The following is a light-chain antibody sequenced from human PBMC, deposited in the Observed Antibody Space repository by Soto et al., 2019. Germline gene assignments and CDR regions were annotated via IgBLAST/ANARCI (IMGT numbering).Light chain of an antibody. CDR3: QQYDIYST. Sequence: DIQMTQSPSTLSASVGDRVTITCRASQSISSWLAWYQQKPGKAPKLLIYKASSLESGVPSRFSGGGSGTEFTITISSLQPDDFATYYCQQYDIYSTFGQGTKVEVK. CDR1: QSISSW. J-gene: IGKJ1*01. CDR2: KAS. V-gene: IGKV1-5*03.